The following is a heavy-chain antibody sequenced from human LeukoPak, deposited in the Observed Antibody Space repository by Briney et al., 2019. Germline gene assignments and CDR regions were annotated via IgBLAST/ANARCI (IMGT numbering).Heavy chain of an antibody. J-gene: IGHJ6*03. CDR1: GGSFSGYY. D-gene: IGHD2-2*02. CDR3: ARGRRCSSTSCYTNYYYYMDV. CDR2: INHSGST. V-gene: IGHV4-34*01. Sequence: SETLSLTCAVYGGSFSGYYWSWIRQPPGKGLEWIGEINHSGSTNYNPSLKSRVTISVDTSKNQFSLKLSSVTAADTAVYYCARGRRCSSTSCYTNYYYYMDVWGKGTTVTVSS.